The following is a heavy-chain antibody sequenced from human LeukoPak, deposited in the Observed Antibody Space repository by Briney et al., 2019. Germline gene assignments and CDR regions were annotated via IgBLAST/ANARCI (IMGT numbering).Heavy chain of an antibody. V-gene: IGHV4-61*02. J-gene: IGHJ4*02. Sequence: SQTMSLICTVYGGSISSGSYYWSWIRQPAGKGLEWIGRIYTSGSTNYNPSLKSRVTISVDTSKNQFSLKLSSVTAADTAVYYCAATLRIKSAGYFDYWGQGTLVTVSS. D-gene: IGHD3-10*01. CDR1: GGSISSGSYY. CDR3: AATLRIKSAGYFDY. CDR2: IYTSGST.